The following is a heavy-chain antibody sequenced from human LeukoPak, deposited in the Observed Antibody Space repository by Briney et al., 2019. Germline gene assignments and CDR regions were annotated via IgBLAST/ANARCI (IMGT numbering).Heavy chain of an antibody. J-gene: IGHJ5*02. V-gene: IGHV4-34*01. D-gene: IGHD3-22*01. CDR3: ARHRSSGYYYGGNWFDP. CDR1: GGSFSGYY. Sequence: PSETLSLTCAVYGGSFSGYYWSWIRQPPGKGLEWIGEINHSGSTNYNPSLRSRVTISVDTSKNQFSLKLSSVTAADTAVYYCARHRSSGYYYGGNWFDPWGQGTLVTVSS. CDR2: INHSGST.